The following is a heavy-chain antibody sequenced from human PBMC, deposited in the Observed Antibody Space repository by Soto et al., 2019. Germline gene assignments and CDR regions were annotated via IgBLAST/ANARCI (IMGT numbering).Heavy chain of an antibody. J-gene: IGHJ5*02. D-gene: IGHD3-16*01. CDR1: GVSISNYY. CDR3: ASGGNWCDP. V-gene: IGHV4-59*01. Sequence: QLQVQESGPGLVKHSEPLSLTCNVYGVSISNYYWTWVRQAPEKGLEWIGYMYYNGNINYNPSLKSRVTISIDTSKNQFSLTLKSVTAADTAVYYCASGGNWCDPWGQGVLVTVSS. CDR2: MYYNGNI.